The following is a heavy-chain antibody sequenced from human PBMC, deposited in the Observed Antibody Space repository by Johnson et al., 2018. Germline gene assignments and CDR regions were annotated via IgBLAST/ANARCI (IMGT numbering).Heavy chain of an antibody. CDR2: ISSEGKET. J-gene: IGHJ6*02. D-gene: IGHD2-15*01. CDR3: ARDMGYSMDV. CDR1: GFTFSNYA. V-gene: IGHV3-30*04. Sequence: QVQLVESGGGVVQPGRSLRLSCAASGFTFSNYAMHWVRQAPGKGREWVAVISSEGKETYYDDSVKGRFTISRDNSKNTLYLQMNSRRAEDTAVYYCARDMGYSMDVWGQGTTVTVSS.